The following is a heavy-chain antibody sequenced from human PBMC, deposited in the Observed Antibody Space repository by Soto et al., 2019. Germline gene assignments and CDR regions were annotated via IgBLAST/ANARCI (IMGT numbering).Heavy chain of an antibody. V-gene: IGHV3-30-3*01. D-gene: IGHD2-21*02. J-gene: IGHJ2*01. CDR2: ISYDGSNK. Sequence: QVQLVESGGGVVQPGRSLRLSCAASGFTFSSYAMHWVRQAPGKGLEWVAVISYDGSNKYYADSVKGRFTISRDNSKNTLYLQMNSLRAEDTAVYYCARDRGGSVTAILYWYFDLWGRGTLVTVSS. CDR3: ARDRGGSVTAILYWYFDL. CDR1: GFTFSSYA.